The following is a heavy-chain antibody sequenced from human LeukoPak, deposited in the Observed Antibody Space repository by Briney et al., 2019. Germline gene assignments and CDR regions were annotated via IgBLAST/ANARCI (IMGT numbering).Heavy chain of an antibody. Sequence: GGSLRLSCAASGFTFSSYWMSWVRQAPGKGLEWVANINQDGSEKYYVDSVKGRLTISRDNAKNSLYLQMNSLRAEDTAVYYCARLLYDSSGYYYLDYWGQGTLVTVSS. V-gene: IGHV3-7*01. CDR3: ARLLYDSSGYYYLDY. J-gene: IGHJ4*02. D-gene: IGHD3-22*01. CDR2: INQDGSEK. CDR1: GFTFSSYW.